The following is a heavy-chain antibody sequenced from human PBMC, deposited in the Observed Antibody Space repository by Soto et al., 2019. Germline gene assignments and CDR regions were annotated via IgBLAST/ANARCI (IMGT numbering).Heavy chain of an antibody. Sequence: EVHLLESGGGLVQPGGSLRLSCTASGFTFNGYAMNWVRQAPGKGLEWVSAVTSGGTTTYYADSVKGRFTISRDNSRSTVYLQMNRLGVEDTAIHYCAKDHLGGAVADSFDYWGRGTRVTVSS. D-gene: IGHD6-19*01. CDR2: VTSGGTTT. V-gene: IGHV3-23*01. J-gene: IGHJ4*02. CDR1: GFTFNGYA. CDR3: AKDHLGGAVADSFDY.